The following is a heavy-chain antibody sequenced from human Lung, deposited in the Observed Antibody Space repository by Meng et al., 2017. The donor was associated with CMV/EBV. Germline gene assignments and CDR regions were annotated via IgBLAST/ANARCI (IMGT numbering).Heavy chain of an antibody. CDR2: ISSSSSYI. CDR3: AREWNYYDSSGYLKAFFDY. D-gene: IGHD3-22*01. V-gene: IGHV3-21*01. J-gene: IGHJ4*02. Sequence: FSCYSMNWVRQAPGKGLEWVSSISSSSSYIYYADSVKGRFTISRDNAKNSLYLQMNSLRAEDTAVYYCAREWNYYDSSGYLKAFFDYWGQGTLVTVSS. CDR1: FSCYS.